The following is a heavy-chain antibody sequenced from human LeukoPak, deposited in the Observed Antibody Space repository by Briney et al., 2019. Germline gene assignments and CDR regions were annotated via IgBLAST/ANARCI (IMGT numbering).Heavy chain of an antibody. CDR3: AKDAWYSSGWYYFDY. CDR2: ISYDGSNK. V-gene: IGHV3-30*18. J-gene: IGHJ4*02. CDR1: GFTFSSYG. D-gene: IGHD6-19*01. Sequence: PGGPLRLSRAASGFTFSSYGMHWVRQAPAKGLEWVAVISYDGSNKYYADSVKGRFTISRDNSKNTLYLQMNSLRAEDTAVYYCAKDAWYSSGWYYFDYWGQGTLVTVSS.